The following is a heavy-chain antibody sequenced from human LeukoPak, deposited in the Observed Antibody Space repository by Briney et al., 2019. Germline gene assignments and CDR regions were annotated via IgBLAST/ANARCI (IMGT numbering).Heavy chain of an antibody. V-gene: IGHV4-34*01. CDR3: ASTYYYGSGSYYFDY. CDR2: INHSGST. D-gene: IGHD3-10*01. Sequence: SETLSLTCAVYGGSFSGYYWSWIRQPPAKGLEWVGGINHSGSTNYNPSLTSRVTVSVDTSKNQFSLKLSSVTAADTAVYYCASTYYYGSGSYYFDYWGQGTLVTVSS. J-gene: IGHJ4*02. CDR1: GGSFSGYY.